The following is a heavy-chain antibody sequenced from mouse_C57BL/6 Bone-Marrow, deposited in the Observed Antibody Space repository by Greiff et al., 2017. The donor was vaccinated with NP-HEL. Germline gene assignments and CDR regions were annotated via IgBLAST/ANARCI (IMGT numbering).Heavy chain of an antibody. D-gene: IGHD1-1*01. CDR2: INPSNGGT. V-gene: IGHV1-53*01. J-gene: IGHJ4*01. CDR3: ARTTTVVGGAMDY. CDR1: GYTFTSYW. Sequence: QVQLKQPGTELVKPGASVKLSCKASGYTFTSYWMHWVKQRPGQGLEWIGNINPSNGGTNYNEKFKSKATLTVDKSSSTAYMQLSSLTSEDSAVYYCARTTTVVGGAMDYWGQGTSVTVSS.